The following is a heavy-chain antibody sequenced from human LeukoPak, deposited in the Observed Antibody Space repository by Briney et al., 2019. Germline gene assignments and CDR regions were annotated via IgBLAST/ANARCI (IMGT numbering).Heavy chain of an antibody. CDR1: GFTFTGHY. J-gene: IGHJ3*01. CDR3: ARDTHRASAFDL. D-gene: IGHD1-14*01. Sequence: ASMKVSCKASGFTFTGHYIHWVRQAPGQGLEWMGWINPSTGGTYYAQKFHDRVTMTRDTSIGTAYMELSGLTSDDTALYFCARDTHRASAFDLWGQGTMVTVSS. V-gene: IGHV1-2*02. CDR2: INPSTGGT.